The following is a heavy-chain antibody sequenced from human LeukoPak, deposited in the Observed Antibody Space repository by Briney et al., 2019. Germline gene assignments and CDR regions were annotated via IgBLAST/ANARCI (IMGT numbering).Heavy chain of an antibody. CDR1: GGSVSSGDYY. CDR3: ARPYYYDSRIDP. CDR2: MYYSGST. D-gene: IGHD3-22*01. V-gene: IGHV4-30-4*01. J-gene: IGHJ5*02. Sequence: SQTLFLTCTDSGGSVSSGDYYGSWIRQPPGKGLEWIGYMYYSGSTYYNPSLKSRVTISVDTSKNQFSLKLSSVTAADTAVYYCARPYYYDSRIDPWGQGTLVTVSS.